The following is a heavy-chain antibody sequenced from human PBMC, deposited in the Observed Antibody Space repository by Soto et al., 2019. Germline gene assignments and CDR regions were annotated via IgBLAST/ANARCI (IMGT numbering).Heavy chain of an antibody. CDR2: IIPIFGTA. Sequence: QVQLVQSGAEVKKPGSSVKVSCKASGGTFSSYAISWVRQAPGQGLEWMGGIIPIFGTANYAQKFQGRGTITADESTSTAYRELSSLRSEDTAVYYCARVGGGIVGAPFDYWGQGTLVTVSS. D-gene: IGHD1-26*01. CDR3: ARVGGGIVGAPFDY. J-gene: IGHJ4*02. V-gene: IGHV1-69*01. CDR1: GGTFSSYA.